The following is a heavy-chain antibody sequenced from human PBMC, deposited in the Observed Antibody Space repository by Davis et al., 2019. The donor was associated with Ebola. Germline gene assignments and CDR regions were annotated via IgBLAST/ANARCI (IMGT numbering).Heavy chain of an antibody. J-gene: IGHJ5*02. V-gene: IGHV1-2*05. Sequence: SVNVPCKPSGYSFAAHYILWARQAPGQGLEWMGRINPNFGGKIYAQKFQDRVTLTLDTSINTAYMELYRLRSGDTGVYYCARGNPYSRWDDWFDPWGQGTLVTVSS. D-gene: IGHD1-14*01. CDR2: INPNFGGK. CDR1: GYSFAAHY. CDR3: ARGNPYSRWDDWFDP.